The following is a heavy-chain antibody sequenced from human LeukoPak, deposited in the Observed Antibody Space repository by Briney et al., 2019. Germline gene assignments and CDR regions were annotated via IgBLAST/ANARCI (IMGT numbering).Heavy chain of an antibody. CDR1: GYTFTSYW. D-gene: IGHD6-6*01. CDR3: ARLIVGSSSTGWFDP. J-gene: IGHJ5*02. CDR2: IYPGDSDT. V-gene: IGHV5-51*01. Sequence: GESLKISCQSSGYTFTSYWIGWVRQMPGNGLQWMGIIYPGDSDTTYSPSFQGQVTISADKSISTAYLQWSSLKASDTAIYYCARLIVGSSSTGWFDPWGQGTLVTVSS.